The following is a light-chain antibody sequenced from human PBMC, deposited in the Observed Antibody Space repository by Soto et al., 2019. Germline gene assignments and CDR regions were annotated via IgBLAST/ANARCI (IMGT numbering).Light chain of an antibody. Sequence: IVLTQSPGPLSLSPGARATLSCRASQSVSNNYLAWYQQKPGQAPRLLIYGASNRATGIPDRFSGSGSGTDFTLTISRLEPEDFAVYYCQQYVSSGTFGQGTNVAIK. CDR1: QSVSNNY. J-gene: IGKJ1*01. CDR2: GAS. V-gene: IGKV3-20*01. CDR3: QQYVSSGT.